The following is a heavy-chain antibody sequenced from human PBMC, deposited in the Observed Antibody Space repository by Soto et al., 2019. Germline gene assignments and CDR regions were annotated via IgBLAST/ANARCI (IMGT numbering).Heavy chain of an antibody. CDR2: ISGSGGST. CDR3: AKDRYYGSGSYYNLDY. J-gene: IGHJ4*02. Sequence: EGSLRLSCAASGFTFSSYAMSWVRQAPGKGLEWVSAISGSGGSTYYADSVKGRFTISRDNSKNTLYLQMNSLRAEDTAVYYCAKDRYYGSGSYYNLDYWGQGTLVTVSS. V-gene: IGHV3-23*01. D-gene: IGHD3-10*01. CDR1: GFTFSSYA.